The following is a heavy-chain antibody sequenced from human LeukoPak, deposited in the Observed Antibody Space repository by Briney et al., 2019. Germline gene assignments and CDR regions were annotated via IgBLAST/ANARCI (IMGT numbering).Heavy chain of an antibody. D-gene: IGHD5-18*01. Sequence: SVKVSCKASGGTFSSYAISWVRRAPGHGLEWMGGIIPIFGTANYAQKFQGRVTITADESTSTAYMELSSLRSEDTAVYYCARRVRGGYSYGDYYYGMDVWGKGTTVTVSS. CDR2: IIPIFGTA. V-gene: IGHV1-69*13. J-gene: IGHJ6*04. CDR3: ARRVRGGYSYGDYYYGMDV. CDR1: GGTFSSYA.